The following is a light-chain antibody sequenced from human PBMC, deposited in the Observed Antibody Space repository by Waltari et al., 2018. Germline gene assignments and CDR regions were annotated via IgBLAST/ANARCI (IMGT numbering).Light chain of an antibody. CDR3: QQYDGEVVT. CDR1: QRVTSIS. V-gene: IGKV3-20*01. Sequence: EIVLTQSPGTLSLSPVEIATLSCRASQRVTSISLTWYQKKVGQAPRLLIYGTSSRATGIPDRFSGSGSGTEFTLTISRLEAEDFAVYYCQQYDGEVVTFGGGTKVEI. CDR2: GTS. J-gene: IGKJ4*01.